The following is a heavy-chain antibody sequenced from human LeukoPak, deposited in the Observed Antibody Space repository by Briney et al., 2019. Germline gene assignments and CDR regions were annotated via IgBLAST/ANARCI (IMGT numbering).Heavy chain of an antibody. CDR3: AKVRSRYCSGGSCLDFDY. D-gene: IGHD2-15*01. Sequence: GGSLRLSCAASGFIFSGHVMHWVRQAPGKGLEWVSLISYDGSNKDYADSVKGRFTISRDNSKNTLYLQMNGLRAEDTAVYYCAKVRSRYCSGGSCLDFDYWGQGTLVTVSS. CDR2: ISYDGSNK. V-gene: IGHV3-30-3*01. CDR1: GFIFSGHV. J-gene: IGHJ4*02.